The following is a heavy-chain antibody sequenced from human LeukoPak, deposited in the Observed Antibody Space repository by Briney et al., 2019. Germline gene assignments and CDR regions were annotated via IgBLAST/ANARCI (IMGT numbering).Heavy chain of an antibody. J-gene: IGHJ3*02. CDR3: ATRISSNYPPNAFDI. Sequence: NPSETLSPTCTVSGASISNFYWSWIRQPPGKGLEWIGYIYYSGSTNYNPSLYSRVTISVDTSKNQFSLKLSSVTAADTAVYYCATRISSNYPPNAFDIWGQGTMVTVSS. V-gene: IGHV4-59*01. CDR1: GASISNFY. CDR2: IYYSGST. D-gene: IGHD2-2*01.